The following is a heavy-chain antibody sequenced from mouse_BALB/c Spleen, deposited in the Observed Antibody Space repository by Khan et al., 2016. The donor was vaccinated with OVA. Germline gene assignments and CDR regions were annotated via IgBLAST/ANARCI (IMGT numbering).Heavy chain of an antibody. V-gene: IGHV14-1*02. CDR3: TRSLLLYFDY. CDR2: IDTENGNS. CDR1: GFNIKDYY. J-gene: IGHJ2*01. Sequence: VQLQQSGAELVRPGALVKLSCKGAGFNIKDYYMQWVKQRPEQGLEGIGWIDTENGNSVYDPKYQGKASITADTSSNTAYLQLSRLTSEYLADYYFTRSLLLYFDYLGQGTTLTVSS. D-gene: IGHD6-2*01.